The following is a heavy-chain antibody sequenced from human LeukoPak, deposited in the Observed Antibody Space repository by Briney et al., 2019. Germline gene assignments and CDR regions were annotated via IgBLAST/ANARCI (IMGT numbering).Heavy chain of an antibody. V-gene: IGHV3-23*01. CDR1: GFTFSSYA. CDR2: ISGSGGNT. Sequence: TGGSLRLSCAASGFTFSSYAMSWVRQAPGKGLEWVSAISGSGGNTYYADSVKGRFTISRDNSKNTLYLLLNSLRAEDTAVYYCAKDLDSSDYYFYAYFDYWGQGTLVTVSS. J-gene: IGHJ4*02. CDR3: AKDLDSSDYYFYAYFDY. D-gene: IGHD3-22*01.